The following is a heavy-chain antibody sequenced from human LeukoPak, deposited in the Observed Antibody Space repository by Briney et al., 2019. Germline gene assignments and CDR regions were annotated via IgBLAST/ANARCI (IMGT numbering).Heavy chain of an antibody. V-gene: IGHV3-11*01. J-gene: IGHJ5*02. CDR1: GFTFSDYY. CDR2: ISSSGSTV. D-gene: IGHD3-3*01. CDR3: AKDLTIVAPYNWFDP. Sequence: GGSLRLSCAASGFTFSDYYMSWIRQAPGKGLEWVSYISSSGSTVYYADSVKGRFTISRDNSKNTLYLQMNSLRAEDTAVYYCAKDLTIVAPYNWFDPWGQGTLVTVSS.